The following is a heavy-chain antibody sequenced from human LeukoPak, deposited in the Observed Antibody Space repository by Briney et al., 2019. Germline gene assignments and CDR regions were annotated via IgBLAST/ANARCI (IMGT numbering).Heavy chain of an antibody. CDR3: ARDAVDTANAV. Sequence: GGSLRLSCAASGFTFSSYSMNWVRQAPGKGLVWVSHINSDGSITSYADSVKGRFTISRDNAKNTLYLQMNSLRAEDTAVYYCARDAVDTANAVWGQGTTVTVSS. J-gene: IGHJ6*02. D-gene: IGHD5-18*01. CDR1: GFTFSSYS. CDR2: INSDGSIT. V-gene: IGHV3-74*01.